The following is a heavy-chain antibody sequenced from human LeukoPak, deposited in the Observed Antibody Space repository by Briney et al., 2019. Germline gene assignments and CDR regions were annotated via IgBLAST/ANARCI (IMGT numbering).Heavy chain of an antibody. CDR3: ARGVYDILTGYLTYFDY. D-gene: IGHD3-9*01. V-gene: IGHV3-21*01. CDR1: GFTFSSYS. J-gene: IGHJ4*02. CDR2: ISSSSSYI. Sequence: PGGSLRLSCAASGFTFSSYSMNWVRQAPGKGLEWVSSISSSSSYIYYADSVKGRFTISRDNAKNSLYLQMNSPRAEDTAVYYCARGVYDILTGYLTYFDYWGQGTLVTVSS.